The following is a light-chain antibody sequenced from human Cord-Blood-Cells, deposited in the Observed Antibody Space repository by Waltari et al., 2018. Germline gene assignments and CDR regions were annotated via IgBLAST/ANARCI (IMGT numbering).Light chain of an antibody. V-gene: IGLV2-8*01. J-gene: IGLJ2*01. Sequence: QSALTQPPSASGSPGQSVPISCTGPSSDVAGSNYVSWYQQHPGKAPKLMIYEVSQRPSGVPDRFSGSKSGNTASLTVSGLQAEDEADYYCSSYAGSNNLVFGGGTKLTVL. CDR3: SSYAGSNNLV. CDR2: EVS. CDR1: SSDVAGSNY.